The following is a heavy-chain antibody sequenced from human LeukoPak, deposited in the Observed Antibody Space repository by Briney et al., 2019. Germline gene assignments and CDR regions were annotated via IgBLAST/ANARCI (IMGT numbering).Heavy chain of an antibody. CDR1: GGSISSYY. CDR3: ARHLSGYYYYYGMDV. D-gene: IGHD3-10*01. J-gene: IGHJ6*02. V-gene: IGHV4-59*08. CDR2: IYYSGST. Sequence: SETLSLTCTVSGGSISSYYWSWIRQPPGKGLEWIGYIYYSGSTNYNPSLKSRVTISVDTPKNQFSLKLSSVTAADTAVYYCARHLSGYYYYYGMDVWGQGTTVTVSS.